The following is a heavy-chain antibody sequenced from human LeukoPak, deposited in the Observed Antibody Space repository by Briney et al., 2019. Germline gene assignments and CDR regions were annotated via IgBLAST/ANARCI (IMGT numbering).Heavy chain of an antibody. V-gene: IGHV3-33*01. CDR2: IQYDGNEK. CDR1: GFTFSSYG. Sequence: PGGSLRLSCAVSGFTFSSYGMHWVRQAPGKGLGWVSVIQYDGNEKYYADSVQGRFTISRDNSKNTLYLQMNSLRVEDTAVYYCAREDSTSRYGYLNYWGQETLVTVSS. D-gene: IGHD6-13*01. J-gene: IGHJ4*02. CDR3: AREDSTSRYGYLNY.